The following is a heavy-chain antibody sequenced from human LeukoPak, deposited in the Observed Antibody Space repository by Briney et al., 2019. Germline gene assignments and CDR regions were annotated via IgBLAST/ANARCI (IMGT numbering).Heavy chain of an antibody. D-gene: IGHD4-17*01. V-gene: IGHV3-48*01. CDR1: GFTFSSYS. Sequence: PGGSLRLSCAASGFTFSSYSMNWVRQAPGKGLEWVSYISSSSSTIYYADSVKGRFTISRDNAKNSLYLQMNSLRAEDTAVYYCAREGIDGDYYYYYMDVWGKGTTVTVSS. CDR3: AREGIDGDYYYYYMDV. CDR2: ISSSSSTI. J-gene: IGHJ6*03.